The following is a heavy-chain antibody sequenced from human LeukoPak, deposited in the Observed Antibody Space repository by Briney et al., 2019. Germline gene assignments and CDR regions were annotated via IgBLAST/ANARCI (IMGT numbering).Heavy chain of an antibody. V-gene: IGHV1-2*02. D-gene: IGHD3-10*01. J-gene: IGHJ6*03. CDR2: INPNSGGT. CDR1: GYTFTGYY. Sequence: GASVKVSCKASGYTFTGYYMHWVRQAPGQGLEWMGWINPNSGGTNYAQKFQGRVTMTRDTSINTAYMELSRLRSDDTAVYYCARGRGVYYYYMDVWGKGTTVTVSS. CDR3: ARGRGVYYYYMDV.